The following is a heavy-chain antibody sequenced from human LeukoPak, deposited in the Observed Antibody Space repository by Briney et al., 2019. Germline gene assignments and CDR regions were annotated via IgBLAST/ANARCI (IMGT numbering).Heavy chain of an antibody. J-gene: IGHJ6*03. Sequence: PSETLSLTCAVYGGSFSGYYWSWIRQPPGKGLEWIGEINHSGSTNYNPSLKSRVTISVDTSKNQFSLKLSSVTAADTAVYYCAREVSDYGDYVGYYYYYYMDVWGKGTTVTISS. V-gene: IGHV4-34*01. CDR1: GGSFSGYY. D-gene: IGHD4-17*01. CDR2: INHSGST. CDR3: AREVSDYGDYVGYYYYYYMDV.